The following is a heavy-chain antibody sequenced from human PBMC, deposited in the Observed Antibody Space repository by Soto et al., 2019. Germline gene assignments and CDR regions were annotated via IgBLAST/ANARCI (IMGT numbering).Heavy chain of an antibody. D-gene: IGHD3-3*01. CDR1: GGSFSGYY. J-gene: IGHJ5*02. CDR2: INHSGST. Sequence: SETLSLTCAVYGGSFSGYYWSWIRQPPGKGLEWIGEINHSGSTNYNPSLKSRVTISVDTSKNQFSLKLSSVTAADTAVYYCATRITVFGLLIPPFDPWGQGTQVTVSS. V-gene: IGHV4-34*01. CDR3: ATRITVFGLLIPPFDP.